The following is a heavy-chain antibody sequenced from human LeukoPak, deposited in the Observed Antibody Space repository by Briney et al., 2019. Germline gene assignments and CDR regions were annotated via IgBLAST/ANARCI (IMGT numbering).Heavy chain of an antibody. Sequence: PGGSLRLSCAVSGFTVGSNYMSWVRQAPGKGLEWVSVIYGGGSTYYADSVKGRFTISRDNSKNTLYLQMNSLRAEDTAVYFCAKRGVVIRVFLVGFHKEAYYFDSWGQGALVTVSS. CDR1: GFTVGSNY. CDR3: AKRGVVIRVFLVGFHKEAYYFDS. CDR2: IYGGGST. V-gene: IGHV3-66*04. J-gene: IGHJ4*02. D-gene: IGHD2-21*01.